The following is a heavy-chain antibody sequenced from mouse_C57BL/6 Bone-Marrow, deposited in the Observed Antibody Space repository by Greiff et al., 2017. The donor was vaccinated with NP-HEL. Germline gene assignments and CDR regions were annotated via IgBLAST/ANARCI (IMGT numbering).Heavy chain of an antibody. J-gene: IGHJ4*01. CDR2: IWRGGST. Sequence: QVQLKQSGPGLVQPSQSLSIPCTVSGFSLTSYGVHWVRQSPGKGLEWLGVIWRGGSTDYNAAFMSRLSITKDNSKSQVFFKMNSLQADDTAIYYCAKKYGYDVGRYAMDYWGQGTSVTVSS. D-gene: IGHD2-2*01. V-gene: IGHV2-5*01. CDR1: GFSLTSYG. CDR3: AKKYGYDVGRYAMDY.